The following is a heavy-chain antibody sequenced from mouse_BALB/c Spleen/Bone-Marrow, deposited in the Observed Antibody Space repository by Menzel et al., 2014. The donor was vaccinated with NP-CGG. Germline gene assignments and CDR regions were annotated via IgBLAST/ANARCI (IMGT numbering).Heavy chain of an antibody. J-gene: IGHJ4*01. CDR2: ISGVSSTI. D-gene: IGHD1-1*01. V-gene: IGHV5-17*02. CDR3: ARSTWSYYNGMDY. Sequence: EVQRVESGGGLVQPGGSRKLSCAASGFTFXNFGIHWVRQAPEKRLEWVAYISGVSSTIYYADTVKGRFTISRDNPKNTLFLQMTSLRSEDTAMYYCARSTWSYYNGMDYWGQGTSVTVSS. CDR1: GFTFXNFG.